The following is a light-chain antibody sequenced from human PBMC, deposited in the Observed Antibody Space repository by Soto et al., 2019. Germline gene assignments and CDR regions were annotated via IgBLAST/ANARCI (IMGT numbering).Light chain of an antibody. V-gene: IGLV2-14*01. J-gene: IGLJ1*01. CDR3: SSYTSSSTYV. Sequence: QSVLTQPASVSGSPGQSITISCTGPGGDVGGYDDVSWYQHHPGKAPKVMIYEATNRPSGVSNRFSGSKSGNTASLTISGLLAEDEADYYCSSYTSSSTYVFGTGTKVTVL. CDR1: GGDVGGYDD. CDR2: EAT.